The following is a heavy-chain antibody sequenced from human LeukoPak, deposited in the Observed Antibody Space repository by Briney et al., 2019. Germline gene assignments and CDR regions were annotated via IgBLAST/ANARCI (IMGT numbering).Heavy chain of an antibody. J-gene: IGHJ3*01. D-gene: IGHD4-17*01. CDR2: IVGSGDGT. V-gene: IGHV3-23*01. CDR3: AKDPNGDYVGAFDD. Sequence: PGGSLRLSCAASGLTFSNYAMTWVRQAPGKGLEWVSSIVGSGDGTNYADSVKGRFTISRDNSKDTLYLQMNSLRVEDAAVYYCAKDPNGDYVGAFDDWGQGTMVTVSS. CDR1: GLTFSNYA.